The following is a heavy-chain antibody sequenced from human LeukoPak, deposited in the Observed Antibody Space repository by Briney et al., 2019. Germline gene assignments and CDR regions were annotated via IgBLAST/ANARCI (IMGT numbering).Heavy chain of an antibody. CDR3: ARRVVAATDAFDI. D-gene: IGHD2-15*01. V-gene: IGHV5-51*01. J-gene: IGHJ3*02. Sequence: GESLKISCKGSGYSFTSYWIGWVRQTPGKGLEWMGIIYPGDSDTRYSPSFQGQVTISADKSISTAYLQWSSLKASDTAMYYCARRVVAATDAFDIWGQGTMVTVSS. CDR1: GYSFTSYW. CDR2: IYPGDSDT.